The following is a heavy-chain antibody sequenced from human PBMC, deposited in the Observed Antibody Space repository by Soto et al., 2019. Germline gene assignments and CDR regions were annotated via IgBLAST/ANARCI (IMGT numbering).Heavy chain of an antibody. J-gene: IGHJ6*02. CDR1: GGTFSSYA. CDR2: IIPIFGTA. V-gene: IGHV1-69*13. Sequence: SVKVSCKASGGTFSSYAISWVRQAPGQGLEWMGGIIPIFGTANYAQKFQGRVTITADESTSTAYMELSSLRSEDTAVYYCARVVVPAAIGYYYYGMDVWGQGTTVTVSS. D-gene: IGHD2-2*01. CDR3: ARVVVPAAIGYYYYGMDV.